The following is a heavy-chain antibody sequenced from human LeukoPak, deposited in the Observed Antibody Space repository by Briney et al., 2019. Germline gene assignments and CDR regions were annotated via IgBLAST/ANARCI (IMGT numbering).Heavy chain of an antibody. CDR1: GFTFSSYE. J-gene: IGHJ3*02. V-gene: IGHV3-48*03. D-gene: IGHD6-19*01. CDR3: AREGIAVGFLWDAFDI. CDR2: ISSSGSTI. Sequence: GGSLRLSCAASGFTFSSYEMNWVRQAPGKGLEWVSYISSSGSTIYYADSVKGRFTISRDNAKNSPYLQMNSLRAEDTAVYYCAREGIAVGFLWDAFDIWGQGTMVTVSS.